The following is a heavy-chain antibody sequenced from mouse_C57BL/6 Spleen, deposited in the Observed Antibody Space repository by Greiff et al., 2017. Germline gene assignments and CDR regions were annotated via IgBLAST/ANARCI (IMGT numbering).Heavy chain of an antibody. Sequence: VQLQQSGPELVKPGASVKIPCKASGYTFTDYNMDWVKQSHGKSLEWIGDINPNNGGTIYNQKFKGKATLTVDKSSSTAYMELRSLTSEDTAVYYCARRSEGDYGSSYWYFDVWGTGTTVTVSS. J-gene: IGHJ1*03. CDR2: INPNNGGT. D-gene: IGHD1-1*01. CDR1: GYTFTDYN. CDR3: ARRSEGDYGSSYWYFDV. V-gene: IGHV1-18*01.